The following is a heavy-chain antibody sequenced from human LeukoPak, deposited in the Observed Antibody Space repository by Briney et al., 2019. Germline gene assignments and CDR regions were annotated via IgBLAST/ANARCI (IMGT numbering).Heavy chain of an antibody. CDR2: IKQDGSEK. CDR3: ARDGAFRIYDY. J-gene: IGHJ4*02. Sequence: GGSLRLSCAASGFTFSSYWMTWVRQAPGKGLEWVASIKQDGSEKYYVDSVKGRFTISRDNARNSLYLQMSSLRADDMAVYYCARDGAFRIYDYWGQGSLVTVSS. CDR1: GFTFSSYW. V-gene: IGHV3-7*01. D-gene: IGHD3-3*02.